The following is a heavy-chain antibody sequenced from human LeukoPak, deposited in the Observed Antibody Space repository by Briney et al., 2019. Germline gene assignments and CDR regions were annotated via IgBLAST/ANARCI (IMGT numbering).Heavy chain of an antibody. CDR1: GGSFSGYY. V-gene: IGHV4-34*01. Sequence: SETLSLTCAVYGGSFSGYYWSWIRQPPGKGLEWIGEINHSGSTNYNPSLKSRVTISVDTSKNQFSLKLSSVTAADTAVYYCARAHISVTRKYFQHWGQGTLVTVSS. D-gene: IGHD6-19*01. CDR3: ARAHISVTRKYFQH. CDR2: INHSGST. J-gene: IGHJ1*01.